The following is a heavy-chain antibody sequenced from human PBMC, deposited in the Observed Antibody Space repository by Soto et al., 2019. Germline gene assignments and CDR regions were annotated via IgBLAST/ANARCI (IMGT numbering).Heavy chain of an antibody. CDR3: ARYDYNGYYFDY. Sequence: QVQLVQSGAEVKKPGASVKVSCKASGYTFSTYYMHWVRQAPGQGYEWMGIINPSGGSTTYAQKFQGRVSMTRDTSTNTVYMELSSVKSEDTAVYYCARYDYNGYYFDYWGQGTLVTVSS. CDR1: GYTFSTYY. V-gene: IGHV1-46*01. CDR2: INPSGGST. J-gene: IGHJ4*02. D-gene: IGHD4-4*01.